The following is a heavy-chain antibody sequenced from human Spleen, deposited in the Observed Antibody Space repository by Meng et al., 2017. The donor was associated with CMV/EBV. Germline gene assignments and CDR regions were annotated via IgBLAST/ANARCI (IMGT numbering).Heavy chain of an antibody. CDR3: ARDFGQPWSYYYYGMDV. Sequence: GESLKISCAASGFTFSSYPMHWVRQAPGKGLEWVANIKQDGSEKYYVDSVKGRFTISRDNAKNSLYLQMNSLRAEDTAVYYCARDFGQPWSYYYYGMDVWGQGTTVTVSS. CDR2: IKQDGSEK. D-gene: IGHD5-18*01. V-gene: IGHV3-7*01. CDR1: GFTFSSYP. J-gene: IGHJ6*02.